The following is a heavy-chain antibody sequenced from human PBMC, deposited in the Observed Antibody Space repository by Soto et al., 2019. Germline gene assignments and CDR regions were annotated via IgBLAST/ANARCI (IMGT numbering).Heavy chain of an antibody. CDR1: GFTFSSYW. V-gene: IGHV3-7*01. Sequence: GGSLRLSCAASGFTFSSYWMSWVRQAPEKGLEWVANIKQDGSEKYYVDSVKGRFTISRDNAKNSLYLQMNSLRAEDTAVYYCARDRFAYYDFWSGPSNWFDPWGQGTLVTVSS. D-gene: IGHD3-3*01. CDR3: ARDRFAYYDFWSGPSNWFDP. CDR2: IKQDGSEK. J-gene: IGHJ5*02.